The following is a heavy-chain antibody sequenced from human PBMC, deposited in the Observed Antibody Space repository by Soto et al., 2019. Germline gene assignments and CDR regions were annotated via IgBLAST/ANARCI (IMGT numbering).Heavy chain of an antibody. D-gene: IGHD1-1*01. CDR1: GASIYNGGYF. CDR3: ARGTTTAKVDS. V-gene: IGHV4-30-4*01. Sequence: QVQLQESAPGLVRPSQTLSLTCSVSGASIYNGGYFWSWIRQSPGKGLECIGPIHNSGSPYNNPSLKSRVTTAADTSMNQFSLALTSVTAADTAVYYCARGTTTAKVDSWGQGILVTVSS. J-gene: IGHJ4*02. CDR2: IHNSGSP.